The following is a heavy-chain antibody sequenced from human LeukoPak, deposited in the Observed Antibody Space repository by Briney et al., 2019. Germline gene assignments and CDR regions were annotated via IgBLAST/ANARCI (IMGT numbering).Heavy chain of an antibody. J-gene: IGHJ6*02. CDR2: ISSSSTYI. CDR1: GFTFTSYS. CDR3: ASAGCSGVRFPGYGMDV. D-gene: IGHD2-15*01. V-gene: IGHV3-21*01. Sequence: GGSLRLSCVASGFTFTSYSMNWVCQAPGKGLEWVSSISSSSTYIYYADSVKGRFTISRDNAKNSLYLQMNSMRVEDTAVYYCASAGCSGVRFPGYGMDVWGQGTTVTVSS.